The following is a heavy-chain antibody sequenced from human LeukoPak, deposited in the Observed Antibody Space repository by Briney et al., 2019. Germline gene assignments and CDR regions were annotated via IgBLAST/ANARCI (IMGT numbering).Heavy chain of an antibody. J-gene: IGHJ4*02. CDR3: ANYGSVSYFAY. V-gene: IGHV3-30-3*01. CDR1: GFTFSSYA. D-gene: IGHD3-10*01. CDR2: ISYDGSNK. Sequence: QPGRSLRLSCAASGFTFSSYAIHWVRQAPGKGLEWVAVISYDGSNKYYADSVKGRFTISRDNSKNTLYLQMISLRAEDTAVYYCANYGSVSYFAYWGQGTLVTVSS.